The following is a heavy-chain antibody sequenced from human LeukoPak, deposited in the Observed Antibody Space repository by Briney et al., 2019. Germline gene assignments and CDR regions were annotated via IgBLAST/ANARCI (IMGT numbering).Heavy chain of an antibody. J-gene: IGHJ3*02. D-gene: IGHD3-9*01. CDR3: ARDLPDVLTGYSDNAFDI. V-gene: IGHV1-46*01. Sequence: GASVKVSCKASGYTFTSYSMYWVRPAPGQGLEWMGIINPSGGSTSYAQKFQGRVTMTRDTSTSTVYMELTSLRSEDTAVYYCARDLPDVLTGYSDNAFDIWGQGTMVTVSS. CDR1: GYTFTSYS. CDR2: INPSGGST.